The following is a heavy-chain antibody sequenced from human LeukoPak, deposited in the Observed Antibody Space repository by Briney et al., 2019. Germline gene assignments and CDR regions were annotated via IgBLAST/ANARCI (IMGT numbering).Heavy chain of an antibody. CDR2: INSDGTTT. V-gene: IGHV3-23*03. Sequence: GGSLRLSCAASGFTFSSYAMSWVRQAPGEGPVWVSRINSDGTTTTYADSVKGRFTISRDNSKNTLYLQMNSLRAEDTAVYYCASHSSSPPMDYWGQGTLVTVSS. D-gene: IGHD6-13*01. CDR1: GFTFSSYA. J-gene: IGHJ4*02. CDR3: ASHSSSPPMDY.